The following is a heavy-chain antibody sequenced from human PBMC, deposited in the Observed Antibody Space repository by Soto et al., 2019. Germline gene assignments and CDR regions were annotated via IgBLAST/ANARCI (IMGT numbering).Heavy chain of an antibody. CDR1: GDSVSGNSAA. CDR3: ARALLGGRAPLDY. J-gene: IGHJ4*02. Sequence: PSQTLALPCAISGDSVSGNSAACNCIRQSPSRGLEWLGRAYYRSKWFKDYAESVKSRIIFNPDTAKNQVSLQLNSVTAEDTAVYYCARALLGGRAPLDYWGQGTLVTVSS. CDR2: AYYRSKWFK. D-gene: IGHD3-16*01. V-gene: IGHV6-1*01.